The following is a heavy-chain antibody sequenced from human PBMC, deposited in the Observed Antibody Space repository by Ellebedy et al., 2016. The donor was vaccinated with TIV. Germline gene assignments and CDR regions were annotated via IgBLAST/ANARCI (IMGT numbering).Heavy chain of an antibody. J-gene: IGHJ4*02. Sequence: GESLKISCKGSGYSFTSYWIGWVRQMPGKGLGWMGIVYPGNSETRYSPSFQGQVTISADKSISTASLQWSSLRASDTAMYYCVRHAGGSYWGYWGQGTLVTVSS. CDR3: VRHAGGSYWGY. D-gene: IGHD1-26*01. V-gene: IGHV5-51*01. CDR2: VYPGNSET. CDR1: GYSFTSYW.